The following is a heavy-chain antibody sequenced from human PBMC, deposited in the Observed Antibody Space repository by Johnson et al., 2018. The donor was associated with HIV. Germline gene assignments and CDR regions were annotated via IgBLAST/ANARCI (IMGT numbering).Heavy chain of an antibody. Sequence: VQLVESGGGVVQPGTSLRLSCAASGFTFNKYGMHWVRQAPGKGLEWVAVISYDGDNIFYADPVKGRFTISRDNPMNTLYLQLNSLSAEDTAVYFCAKGRGYCGSWRDNDSFEMWGQGTMVTVSS. V-gene: IGHV3-30*18. CDR1: GFTFNKYG. CDR2: ISYDGDNI. J-gene: IGHJ3*02. D-gene: IGHD3-10*01. CDR3: AKGRGYCGSWRDNDSFEM.